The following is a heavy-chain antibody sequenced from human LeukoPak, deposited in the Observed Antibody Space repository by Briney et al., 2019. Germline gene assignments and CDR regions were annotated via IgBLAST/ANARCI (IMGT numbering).Heavy chain of an antibody. Sequence: GDSLKTSCKGSGHSFSTDWIAWVRQMPGKGLEWMGVIYAGDADTRYSPPFQGQVTISADKSLNTAYLQWTNLKASDTAMYYCARFRGELMDGFDFWGQGTLVTVSS. V-gene: IGHV5-51*01. J-gene: IGHJ4*02. CDR3: ARFRGELMDGFDF. CDR1: GHSFSTDW. CDR2: IYAGDADT. D-gene: IGHD1-7*01.